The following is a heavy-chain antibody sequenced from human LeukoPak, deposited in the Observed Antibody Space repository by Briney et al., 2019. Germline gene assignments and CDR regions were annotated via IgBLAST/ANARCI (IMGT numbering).Heavy chain of an antibody. CDR1: GFTFSSYG. D-gene: IGHD1-26*01. V-gene: IGHV3-30*02. Sequence: PGGSLRLSCAASGFTFSSYGMHWVRQAPGKGLEWVAFIRYDGSNKYYADSVKGRFTISRDNSKNTLYLQMNSLRAEDTAVYYCAKEAEPKGIVGATTPSGYFDYWGQGTLVTVSS. CDR2: IRYDGSNK. J-gene: IGHJ4*02. CDR3: AKEAEPKGIVGATTPSGYFDY.